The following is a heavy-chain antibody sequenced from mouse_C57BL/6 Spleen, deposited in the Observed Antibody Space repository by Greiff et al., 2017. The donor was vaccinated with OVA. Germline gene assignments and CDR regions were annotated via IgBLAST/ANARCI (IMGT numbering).Heavy chain of an antibody. J-gene: IGHJ4*01. CDR3: TRGTTVVATGAMDY. CDR2: IDPETGGT. CDR1: GYTFTDYE. Sequence: VQLQQSGAELVRPGASVTLSCKASGYTFTDYEMHWVQQTPVHGLEWIGAIDPETGGTAYNQKFKGKSILPADKSSSTAYMELRSLTSEDSAVYYCTRGTTVVATGAMDYWGQGTSVTVSS. V-gene: IGHV1-15*01. D-gene: IGHD1-1*01.